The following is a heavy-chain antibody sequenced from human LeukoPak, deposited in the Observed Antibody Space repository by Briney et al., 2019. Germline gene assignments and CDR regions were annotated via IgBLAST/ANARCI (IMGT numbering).Heavy chain of an antibody. J-gene: IGHJ4*02. Sequence: GGSLRLSCAASGFTFSSYAMSWVRQAPGKGLEWVSAISGSGGSTYYADSVKGRFTISRDNSKNTLYLQMNSLRAEDTAVYYCATRASTGYQLLPIDYWGQGTLVTVPS. V-gene: IGHV3-23*01. CDR1: GFTFSSYA. CDR3: ATRASTGYQLLPIDY. CDR2: ISGSGGST. D-gene: IGHD2-2*01.